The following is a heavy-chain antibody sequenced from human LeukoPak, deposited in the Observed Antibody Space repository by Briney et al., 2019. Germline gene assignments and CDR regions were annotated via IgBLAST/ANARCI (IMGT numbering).Heavy chain of an antibody. Sequence: GGSLRLSCAASGFTFSSYEMNWVRQAPGKGLEWVSYIGSGGNTIYYADSVKGRFTISRDNAKNSLYLQMDSLRAEDTAVYYCVRDMVYWGQGTLVTVSS. D-gene: IGHD2-8*01. CDR3: VRDMVY. V-gene: IGHV3-48*03. J-gene: IGHJ4*02. CDR2: IGSGGNTI. CDR1: GFTFSSYE.